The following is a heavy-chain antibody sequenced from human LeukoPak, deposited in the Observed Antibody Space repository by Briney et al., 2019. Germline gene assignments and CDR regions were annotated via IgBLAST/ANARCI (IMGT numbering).Heavy chain of an antibody. CDR1: SGSITGYY. J-gene: IGHJ4*02. CDR3: ARDRAAGTLDF. CDR2: IQYSGTT. Sequence: PSETLSLTCTVSSGSITGYYWAWIRQPPGKGLEWIGYIQYSGTTEYNPSLASRASISVDTAKDQFSLNLRSVTAADTAVYYCARDRAAGTLDFWGQGTLVTVSS. D-gene: IGHD6-13*01. V-gene: IGHV4-59*01.